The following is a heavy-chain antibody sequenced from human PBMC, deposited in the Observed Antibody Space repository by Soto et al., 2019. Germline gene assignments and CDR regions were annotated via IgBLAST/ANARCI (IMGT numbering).Heavy chain of an antibody. Sequence: PSETLSLTCAVSGGSISSYYWSWILQPPGKGLEWIGYIYYSGSTNYNPSLKSRVTISVDTSKNQFPLKLSSVTAADTAVYYCARYIAARRGNWFDPWGQGTLVTVSS. CDR2: IYYSGST. CDR1: GGSISSYY. V-gene: IGHV4-59*08. D-gene: IGHD6-6*01. J-gene: IGHJ5*02. CDR3: ARYIAARRGNWFDP.